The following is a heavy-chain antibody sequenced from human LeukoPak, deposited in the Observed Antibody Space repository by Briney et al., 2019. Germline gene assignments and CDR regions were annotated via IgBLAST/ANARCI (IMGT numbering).Heavy chain of an antibody. Sequence: ASVKVSCKASGYTFTGYYMHWVRQAPGQGLEWMGWINPNSGGTNYAQKFQGRVTMTRDTSISTAYMELSGLRSDDTAVYYCARDPNDYGDYILIDYWGQGTLVTVSS. CDR3: ARDPNDYGDYILIDY. J-gene: IGHJ4*02. CDR1: GYTFTGYY. V-gene: IGHV1-2*02. D-gene: IGHD4-17*01. CDR2: INPNSGGT.